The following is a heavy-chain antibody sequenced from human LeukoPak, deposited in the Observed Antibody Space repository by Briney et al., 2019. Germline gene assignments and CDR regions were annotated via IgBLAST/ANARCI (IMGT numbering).Heavy chain of an antibody. J-gene: IGHJ4*02. Sequence: PSETLSLTCAVSGGSFSGYYWSWVRQPPGKGLEWIGEINHSGSTNYNPSLKSRVTISVDTSKNQFSLKLSSVTAADTAVYYCARGLGSSRSGYWGQGTLVTVSS. CDR3: ARGLGSSRSGY. V-gene: IGHV4-34*01. CDR1: GGSFSGYY. D-gene: IGHD3-3*01. CDR2: INHSGST.